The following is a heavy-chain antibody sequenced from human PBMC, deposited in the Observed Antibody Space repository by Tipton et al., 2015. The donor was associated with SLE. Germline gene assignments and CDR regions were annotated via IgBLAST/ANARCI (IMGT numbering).Heavy chain of an antibody. Sequence: TLSLTCALYGGSFSGYYWNWIRQPPGKGLEWIGEINHSGSTNYNPSLKSRVTMSVDTSKNQFSLTLRSVTAADTAVYYCARGWDYDFWSGYADYWGQGTLVTVSS. J-gene: IGHJ4*02. V-gene: IGHV4-34*01. CDR2: INHSGST. CDR3: ARGWDYDFWSGYADY. D-gene: IGHD3-3*01. CDR1: GGSFSGYY.